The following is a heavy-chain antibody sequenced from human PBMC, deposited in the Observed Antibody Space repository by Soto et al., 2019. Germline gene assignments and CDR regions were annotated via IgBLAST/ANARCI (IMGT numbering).Heavy chain of an antibody. V-gene: IGHV5-10-1*01. CDR1: GYSFTSYW. CDR3: ARVVGYYDSSGYSYYYYGMDV. Sequence: PGESLKISCKGSGYSFTSYWISWVRQMPGKGLEWMGRIDPSDSYTNYSPSFQGHVTISADKSISTAYLQWSSLKASDTAMYYCARVVGYYDSSGYSYYYYGMDVWGQGTTVTVSS. J-gene: IGHJ6*02. CDR2: IDPSDSYT. D-gene: IGHD3-22*01.